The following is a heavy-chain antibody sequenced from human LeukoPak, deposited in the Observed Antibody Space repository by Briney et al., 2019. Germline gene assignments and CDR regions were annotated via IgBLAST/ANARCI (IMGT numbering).Heavy chain of an antibody. J-gene: IGHJ1*01. CDR1: GYSISSGYY. CDR3: ARGLDYYDSSGFQH. Sequence: SETLSLTCTVSGYSISSGYYWGWIRQPPGKGLEWIGSIYHSGSTNYNPSLKSRVTISVDTSKNQFSLKLSSVTAADTAVYYCARGLDYYDSSGFQHWGQGTLVTVSS. CDR2: IYHSGST. V-gene: IGHV4-38-2*02. D-gene: IGHD3-22*01.